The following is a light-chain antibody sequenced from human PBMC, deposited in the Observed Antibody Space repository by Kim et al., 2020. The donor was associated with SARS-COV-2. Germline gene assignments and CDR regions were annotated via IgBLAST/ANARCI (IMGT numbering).Light chain of an antibody. J-gene: IGKJ1*01. V-gene: IGKV3-20*01. CDR2: GAS. CDR1: QSVSSTY. Sequence: APGERAAIPGRASQSVSSTYLDWYQQKPGQAPRLVMYGASNRATGIPDRFSGSGSGTDFTLTISRLEPEDFAVYYCHQYGSSPRTFGQGTKVDIK. CDR3: HQYGSSPRT.